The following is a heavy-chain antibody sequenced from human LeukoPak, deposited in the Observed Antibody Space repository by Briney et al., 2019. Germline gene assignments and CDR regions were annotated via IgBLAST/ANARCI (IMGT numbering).Heavy chain of an antibody. D-gene: IGHD6-19*01. CDR1: GYTFTSYD. J-gene: IGHJ4*02. CDR2: MNPNSGNT. CDR3: ARGKGGWHAREFLPDY. Sequence: GASVKVSCKASGYTFTSYDINWVRQATGQGLEWMGWMNPNSGNTGYAQKFQGRVTITRNTSISTAYMELRSLRSDDTAVYYCARGKGGWHAREFLPDYWGQGTLVTVSS. V-gene: IGHV1-8*03.